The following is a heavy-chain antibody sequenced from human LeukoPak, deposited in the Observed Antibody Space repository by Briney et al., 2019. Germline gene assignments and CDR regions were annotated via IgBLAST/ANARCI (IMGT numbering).Heavy chain of an antibody. CDR3: SEASQWSINY. V-gene: IGHV4-39*01. Sequence: SETLSLTCTVSGRSISSRRDDWGWIRQPPGEGLDWIAIIYYSGSTYYNPSLKSRVTISVDTSKNQFSLKLSSVTAADTAVYYCSEASQWSINYWGQGTLVTVSS. D-gene: IGHD2-8*01. J-gene: IGHJ4*02. CDR1: GRSISSRRDD. CDR2: IYYSGST.